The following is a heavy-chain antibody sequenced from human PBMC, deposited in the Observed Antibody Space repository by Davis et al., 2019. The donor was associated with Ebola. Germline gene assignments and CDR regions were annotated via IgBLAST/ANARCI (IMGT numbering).Heavy chain of an antibody. Sequence: SETLSLTCTVSGGSISSYYWSWIRQPPGKGLEWIGEINHSGSTNYNPSLKSRVTISVDRSKNQFSLKLSSVTAADTAVYYCARTFDYWGQGTLVTVSS. V-gene: IGHV4-34*01. CDR3: ARTFDY. J-gene: IGHJ4*02. CDR2: INHSGST. CDR1: GGSISSYY.